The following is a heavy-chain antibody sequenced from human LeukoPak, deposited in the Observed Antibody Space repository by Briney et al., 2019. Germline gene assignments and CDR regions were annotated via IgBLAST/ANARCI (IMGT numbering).Heavy chain of an antibody. CDR2: VSFDGSNK. CDR3: ARGGRYCTDSNCFFSFDY. D-gene: IGHD2-15*01. CDR1: GFIFSRNA. Sequence: GGSLRLSCAASGFIFSRNAMHWVRQAPGKGLEWVAVVSFDGSNKFYADSVKGRFTISRDNSKNTLYLQMDSLRAEDTAVFYCARGGRYCTDSNCFFSFDYWGQGTLDTVSS. V-gene: IGHV3-30*04. J-gene: IGHJ4*02.